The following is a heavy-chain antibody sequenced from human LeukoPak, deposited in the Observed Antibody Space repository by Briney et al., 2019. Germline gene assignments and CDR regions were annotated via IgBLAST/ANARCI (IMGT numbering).Heavy chain of an antibody. Sequence: ASVKVSCKASGYTFTGYYMHWVRQAPGQGLEWMGWNNPNSGGTNSAQKFQGRVTMTRETSISTGYMDLSRLTSDDTAVYYCARVPPPRYSSSWAFDYWGQGTLVTVS. CDR1: GYTFTGYY. V-gene: IGHV1-2*02. CDR3: ARVPPPRYSSSWAFDY. CDR2: NNPNSGGT. D-gene: IGHD6-13*01. J-gene: IGHJ4*02.